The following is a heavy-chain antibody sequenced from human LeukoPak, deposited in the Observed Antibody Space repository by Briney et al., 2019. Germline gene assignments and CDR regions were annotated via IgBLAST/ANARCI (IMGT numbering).Heavy chain of an antibody. V-gene: IGHV1-18*04. CDR2: ISADNGNT. CDR1: GFTFKNYG. J-gene: IGHJ4*02. Sequence: ASVKVSCKASGFTFKNYGFSWVRQAPGQGLQWMGWISADNGNTNYAQNLQGRVIMTTDRSTGTAYVELTSLRSDDTAVYYCARDRRGYSAYDGEGFDYWGQGTLVTVSS. CDR3: ARDRRGYSAYDGEGFDY. D-gene: IGHD5-12*01.